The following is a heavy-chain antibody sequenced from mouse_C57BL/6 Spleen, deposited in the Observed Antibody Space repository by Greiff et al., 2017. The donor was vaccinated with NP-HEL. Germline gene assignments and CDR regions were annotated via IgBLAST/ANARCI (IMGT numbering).Heavy chain of an antibody. CDR3: ARQGYSNYADYAMDY. D-gene: IGHD2-5*01. CDR1: GFSLTSYG. Sequence: QVQLKESGPGLVAPSQSLSITCTVSGFSLTSYGVHWVRQPPGKGLEWLVVIWSDGSTTYNSALKSRLSISKDNSKSQVFLKMNSLQTDDTAMYYCARQGYSNYADYAMDYWGQGTSVTVSS. CDR2: IWSDGST. J-gene: IGHJ4*01. V-gene: IGHV2-6-1*01.